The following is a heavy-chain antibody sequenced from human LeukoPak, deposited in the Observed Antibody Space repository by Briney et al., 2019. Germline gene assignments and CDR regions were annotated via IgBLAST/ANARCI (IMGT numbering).Heavy chain of an antibody. CDR2: MNPNSGNT. CDR1: GYTFTGYY. CDR3: ARGSGYRSGWQQLVPLYYYYYMDV. Sequence: ASVKVSCKASGYTFTGYYMHWVRQAPGQGLEWMGWMNPNSGNTGYAQKFQGRVTMTRNTSISTAYMELSSLRSEDTAVYYCARGSGYRSGWQQLVPLYYYYYMDVWGKGTTVTISS. V-gene: IGHV1-8*02. J-gene: IGHJ6*03. D-gene: IGHD6-13*01.